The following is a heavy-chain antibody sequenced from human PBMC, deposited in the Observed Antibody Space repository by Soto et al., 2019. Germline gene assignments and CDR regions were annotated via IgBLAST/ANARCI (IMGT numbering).Heavy chain of an antibody. CDR1: GFKFSDYW. Sequence: DVQLVESGGGWVQPGRSLRLSCAASGFKFSDYWMSWVRQAPGKGLEWVGNIKHDTSEAHYADSVKGRFTITRDNIKNVLFLQMRALRADDPASYYCARDGLLFSGPYRPSRFDYWGPGALGTVSS. D-gene: IGHD3-16*02. CDR2: IKHDTSEA. CDR3: ARDGLLFSGPYRPSRFDY. J-gene: IGHJ4*02. V-gene: IGHV3-7*03.